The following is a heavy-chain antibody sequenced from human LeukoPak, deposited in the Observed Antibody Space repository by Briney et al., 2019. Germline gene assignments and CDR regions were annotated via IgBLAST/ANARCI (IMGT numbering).Heavy chain of an antibody. CDR3: ARQVGERGWYLD. D-gene: IGHD6-19*01. CDR1: GGSISSSSYY. Sequence: KPSGTLSLTCTVSGGSISSSSYYWGWIRQPPGKGLEGIGSIYHSGSTYYNPSLKSRVTISVDTSKNQFSLKLSSVTAADTAVYYCARQVGERGWYLDWGQGTLVTVSS. CDR2: IYHSGST. V-gene: IGHV4-39*01. J-gene: IGHJ4*02.